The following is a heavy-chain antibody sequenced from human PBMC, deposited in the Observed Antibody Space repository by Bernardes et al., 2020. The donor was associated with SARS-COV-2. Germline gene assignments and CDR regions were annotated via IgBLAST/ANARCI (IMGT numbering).Heavy chain of an antibody. CDR2: ISSSGKTI. V-gene: IGHV3-48*02. CDR3: ARRAMGVGGAYLFDY. J-gene: IGHJ4*02. CDR1: GFTFSSNS. D-gene: IGHD3-10*01. Sequence: GGSLRLSCAASGFTFSSNSMNWVRQAPGKGLEWVSYISSSGKTINYADSVKGRFTISRDNAKNALYLQMNSLRDEDTAVYYCARRAMGVGGAYLFDYWGRGTLVTVSS.